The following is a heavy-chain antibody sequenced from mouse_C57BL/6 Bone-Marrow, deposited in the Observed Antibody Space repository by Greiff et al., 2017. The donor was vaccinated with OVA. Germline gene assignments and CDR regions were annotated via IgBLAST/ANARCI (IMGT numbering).Heavy chain of an antibody. D-gene: IGHD2-4*01. J-gene: IGHJ3*01. CDR3: TRDPGDYDEAY. CDR1: GFTFSSYA. Sequence: EVKVVESGEGLVKPGGSLKLSCAASGFTFSSYAMSWVRQTPEKRLEWVAYISSGGDYIYYADTVKGRFTISRDNARNTLYLQMRSLKSEDTAMYYCTRDPGDYDEAYWGQGTLVTVSA. V-gene: IGHV5-9-1*02. CDR2: ISSGGDYI.